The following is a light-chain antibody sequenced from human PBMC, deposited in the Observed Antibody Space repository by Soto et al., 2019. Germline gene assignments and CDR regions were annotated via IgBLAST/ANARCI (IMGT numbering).Light chain of an antibody. J-gene: IGKJ1*01. CDR3: QQRSDWPRT. CDR1: ESVTSF. CDR2: DPS. V-gene: IGKV3-11*01. Sequence: EIVLTQSPATLSLSPGERATLSCRASESVTSFLAWYQQKPGQAPRLLIYDPSNRATGISARVSGSGSGTDFSLTISSLEPEDFAVYYCQQRSDWPRTFGQGTKVESK.